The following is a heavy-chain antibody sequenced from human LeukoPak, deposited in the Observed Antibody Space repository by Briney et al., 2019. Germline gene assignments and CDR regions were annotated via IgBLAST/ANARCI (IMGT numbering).Heavy chain of an antibody. V-gene: IGHV4-34*01. J-gene: IGHJ4*02. CDR1: GFTFSSYS. Sequence: GSLRLSCAASGFTFSSYSMSWIRQPPGKGLEWIGEINHSGSTNYNPSLKSRVTISVDTSKNQFSLKLSSVTAADTAVYYCARGSRAIVVVVAANRGSGYCFDYWGQGTLVTVSS. CDR2: INHSGST. CDR3: ARGSRAIVVVVAANRGSGYCFDY. D-gene: IGHD2-15*01.